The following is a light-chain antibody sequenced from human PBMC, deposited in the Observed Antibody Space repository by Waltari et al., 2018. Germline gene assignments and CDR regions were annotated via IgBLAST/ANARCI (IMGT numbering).Light chain of an antibody. V-gene: IGLV2-23*01. Sequence: QSALTQPASVSGSPGQSITISCTGTSSDVGSYNLVSWYQQHPGKAPQLLIYEGSKRPSGVSNRFPGSKSGNTASLTISGLQADDEADYYCCSYAPSSTVWVFGGGTKLTVL. J-gene: IGLJ3*02. CDR1: SSDVGSYNL. CDR2: EGS. CDR3: CSYAPSSTVWV.